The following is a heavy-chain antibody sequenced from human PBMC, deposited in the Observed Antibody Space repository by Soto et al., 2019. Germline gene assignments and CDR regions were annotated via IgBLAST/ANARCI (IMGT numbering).Heavy chain of an antibody. CDR1: GASISSGDYY. CDR2: INHRGSV. D-gene: IGHD5-12*01. CDR3: ARDSSGYGVDF. V-gene: IGHV4-30-4*01. Sequence: LSLTCAVSGASISSGDYYWSWIRQPPGKGLEWIGFINHRGSVDYNPSLKSRVTLSLDTSKNEFSLNLRSVTAADTAVYYCARDSSGYGVDFWGQGTLVTVSS. J-gene: IGHJ4*02.